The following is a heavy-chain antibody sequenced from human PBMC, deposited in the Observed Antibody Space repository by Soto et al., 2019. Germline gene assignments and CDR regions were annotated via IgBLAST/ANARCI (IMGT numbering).Heavy chain of an antibody. CDR2: IKQDGSEK. J-gene: IGHJ6*02. Sequence: WSLRLSCAASGFTFSSYWMSWVRQAPGKGLEWVANIKQDGSEKYYVDSVKGRFTISRDNAKNSLYLQMNSLRAEDTAVYYCARDYSSGSSITYYYYYYGMDVWGQGTTVTVSS. CDR3: ARDYSSGSSITYYYYYYGMDV. V-gene: IGHV3-7*03. D-gene: IGHD3-10*01. CDR1: GFTFSSYW.